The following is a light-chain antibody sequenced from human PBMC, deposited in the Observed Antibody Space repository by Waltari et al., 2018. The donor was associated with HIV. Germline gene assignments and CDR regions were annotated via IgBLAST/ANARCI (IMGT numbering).Light chain of an antibody. CDR2: EVS. CDR3: CSYAGSSIHVV. CDR1: RSDVRSYNL. J-gene: IGLJ2*01. V-gene: IGLV2-23*02. Sequence: QSALTQPASVSGSPGQSITISCTGTRSDVRSYNLVSWYQQHPGKAPKLMIYEVSKRPSGVSNRFSGSKSGNTASLTISGLQAEDEADYYCCSYAGSSIHVVFGGGTKLTVL.